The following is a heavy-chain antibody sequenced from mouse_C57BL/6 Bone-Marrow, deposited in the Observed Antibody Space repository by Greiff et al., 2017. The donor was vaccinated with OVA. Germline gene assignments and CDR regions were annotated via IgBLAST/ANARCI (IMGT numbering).Heavy chain of an antibody. CDR3: AGQYCWFAY. Sequence: EVMLVESGGDLVKPGGSLKLSCAASGFTFSSYGMSWVRQTPDKRLEWVATISSGGSYTYYPDSVKGRFTISRDNAKNTLYLQMSSLKSEDTAMYYCAGQYCWFAYWGQGTLVTVSA. CDR1: GFTFSSYG. J-gene: IGHJ3*01. V-gene: IGHV5-6*01. CDR2: ISSGGSYT.